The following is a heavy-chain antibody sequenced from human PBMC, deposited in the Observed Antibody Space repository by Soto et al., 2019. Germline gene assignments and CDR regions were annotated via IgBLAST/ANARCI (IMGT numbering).Heavy chain of an antibody. D-gene: IGHD4-17*01. CDR3: AVYGYGVSAAAY. CDR1: GLTFRNDW. J-gene: IGHJ4*02. CDR2: INQDGSER. Sequence: AVGSLRLSCAGSGLTFRNDWLSWVRQAPGKGLEWVANINQDGSERYYVDSVRGRFTISRDNVENSLYLQLNSLRPEDTAVYYCAVYGYGVSAAAYWGQGTLVTVSS. V-gene: IGHV3-7*03.